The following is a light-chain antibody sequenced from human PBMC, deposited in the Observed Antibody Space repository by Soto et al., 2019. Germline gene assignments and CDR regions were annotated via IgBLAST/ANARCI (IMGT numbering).Light chain of an antibody. CDR1: SSDVGGYNY. J-gene: IGLJ1*01. V-gene: IGLV2-14*01. Sequence: QSTLTQPASVSGSPGQSITISCTGTSSDVGGYNYVSWYQQHPGKAPKLMIQDVSNRPSGVSDRFSGSKSGNTASLTISGLQAEDEADYYCSPYTSSSTHVFGTGTKLTVL. CDR3: SPYTSSSTHV. CDR2: DVS.